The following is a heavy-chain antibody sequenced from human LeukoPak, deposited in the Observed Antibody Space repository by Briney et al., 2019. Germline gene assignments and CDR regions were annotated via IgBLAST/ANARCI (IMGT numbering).Heavy chain of an antibody. CDR3: ARDKYYDILTGYYYGMDV. CDR1: GFTFSDHY. J-gene: IGHJ6*04. Sequence: GGSLRHSCAASGFTFSDHYMDWVRQAPGKGLVWVSRINSDGSSTSYADSVKGRFTISRDNAKNTLYLQMNGLRAEDTAVYYCARDKYYDILTGYYYGMDVWGKGTTVTVSS. V-gene: IGHV3-74*01. D-gene: IGHD3-9*01. CDR2: INSDGSST.